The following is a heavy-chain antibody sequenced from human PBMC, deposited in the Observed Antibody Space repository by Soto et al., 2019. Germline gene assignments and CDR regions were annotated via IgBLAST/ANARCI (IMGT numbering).Heavy chain of an antibody. V-gene: IGHV1-18*01. CDR2: ISAYNGNT. J-gene: IGHJ5*02. CDR3: ARVAPLRFLEWLSNWFDP. CDR1: GYTFTSYG. D-gene: IGHD3-3*01. Sequence: GASVKVSCKASGYTFTSYGISWVRQAPGQGLEWKGWISAYNGNTNYAQKLQGRVTMTTDTSTSTAYMELRSLRSDDTAVYYCARVAPLRFLEWLSNWFDPWGQGTLVTVSS.